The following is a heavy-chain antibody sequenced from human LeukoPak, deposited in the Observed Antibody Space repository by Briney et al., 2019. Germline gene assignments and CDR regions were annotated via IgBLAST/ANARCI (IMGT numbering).Heavy chain of an antibody. J-gene: IGHJ4*02. V-gene: IGHV3-48*03. CDR3: VSAYGGLLDY. Sequence: GGSLRLSCAASGFTFSTYEMNWVRQVPGKGLEWVSYISGSGTTIYYADSVRGRFAISRDNTKNSMYLQMNSLRAEDTAVYYCVSAYGGLLDYWGQGTLVTVSS. D-gene: IGHD3-16*01. CDR1: GFTFSTYE. CDR2: ISGSGTTI.